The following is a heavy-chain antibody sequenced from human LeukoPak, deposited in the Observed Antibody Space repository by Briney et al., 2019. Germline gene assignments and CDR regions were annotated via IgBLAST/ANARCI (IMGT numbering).Heavy chain of an antibody. V-gene: IGHV1-8*01. CDR3: ARVAYYYDSAGLYLNYFCGMDV. D-gene: IGHD3-22*01. J-gene: IGHJ6*02. Sequence: GASVKVSCKASGYTFTSYDINWVRQATGQGLEWLGWMNPSSGNTGYAQKFQGRVTMTRDTSISTAYMELSSLRSEDTAVYYCARVAYYYDSAGLYLNYFCGMDVWGQGTTVTVTS. CDR1: GYTFTSYD. CDR2: MNPSSGNT.